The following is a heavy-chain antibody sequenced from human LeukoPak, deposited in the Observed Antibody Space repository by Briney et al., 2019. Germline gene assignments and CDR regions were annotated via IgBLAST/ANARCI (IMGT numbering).Heavy chain of an antibody. D-gene: IGHD5-18*01. V-gene: IGHV3-23*01. CDR1: GFTFSTYG. Sequence: PGGSLRLSCAASGFTFSTYGMNWVRQAPGKGLEWVSTISGSGDSTYYADSVKGRFTISRDSSRDTLYLQMNSLRAEDTAVYYCAKGNTANRNPNFDYWGQGTLVTASS. CDR2: ISGSGDST. J-gene: IGHJ4*02. CDR3: AKGNTANRNPNFDY.